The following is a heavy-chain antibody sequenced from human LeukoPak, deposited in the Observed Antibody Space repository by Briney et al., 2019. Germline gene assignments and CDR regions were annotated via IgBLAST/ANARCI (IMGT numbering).Heavy chain of an antibody. CDR1: GGSISSYY. Sequence: SETLSLTCTVSGGSISSYYWSWIRQPPGKGLEWIGEINHSGSTNYNPSLKSRVTISVDTSKNQFSLKLSSVTAADTAVYYCARGLLLNTAMDNWGQGTLVTVSS. CDR3: ARGLLLNTAMDN. D-gene: IGHD5-18*01. J-gene: IGHJ4*02. CDR2: INHSGST. V-gene: IGHV4-34*01.